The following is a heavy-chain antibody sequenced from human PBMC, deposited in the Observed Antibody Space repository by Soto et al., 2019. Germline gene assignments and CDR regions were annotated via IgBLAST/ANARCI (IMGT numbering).Heavy chain of an antibody. V-gene: IGHV4-31*03. CDR2: IYYSGST. Sequence: PSETLSLTCTVSGGSISSGGYYWGWIRQHPGKGLEWIGYIYYSGSTYYNPSLKSRVTISVDTSKNQFSLKLSSVTAADTAVYYCARVATIRYSSSLSDQWGQGTMVTVSS. D-gene: IGHD6-6*01. J-gene: IGHJ3*01. CDR3: ARVATIRYSSSLSDQ. CDR1: GGSISSGGYY.